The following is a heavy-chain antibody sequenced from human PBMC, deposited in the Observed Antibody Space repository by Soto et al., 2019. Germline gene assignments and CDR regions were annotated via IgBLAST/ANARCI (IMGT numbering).Heavy chain of an antibody. V-gene: IGHV5-51*01. J-gene: IGHJ5*02. CDR1: GHRFNNHW. D-gene: IGHD3-10*01. CDR3: ARGYFDSGHGYDL. Sequence: GESLKISCKGPGHRFNNHWIGWVRQTPGKGLEWMGLIFTRDSETKTSPSFQGHVSFSVDNSINTVYLQWTSLKTTDTGIYFCARGYFDSGHGYDLWGQGTLLTVSS. CDR2: IFTRDSET.